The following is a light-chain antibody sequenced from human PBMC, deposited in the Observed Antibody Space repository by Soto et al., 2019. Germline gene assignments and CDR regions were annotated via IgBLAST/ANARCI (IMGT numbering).Light chain of an antibody. Sequence: QSVLTQPPSVSGAPGQRVTISCTGGSSNIGAGYDVHWYQQLPGTAPKLLIYANNNRPSGVPDRFSGSKSGTSASLAITGLQAEDEADYYCQSYDSSLSGVVFGGGTKVTVL. CDR2: ANN. J-gene: IGLJ2*01. CDR3: QSYDSSLSGVV. V-gene: IGLV1-40*01. CDR1: SSNIGAGYD.